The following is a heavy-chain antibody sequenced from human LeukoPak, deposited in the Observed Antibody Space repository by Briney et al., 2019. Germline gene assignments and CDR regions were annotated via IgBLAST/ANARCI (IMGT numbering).Heavy chain of an antibody. CDR1: GFTFSSYG. D-gene: IGHD3-9*01. V-gene: IGHV3-30*02. J-gene: IGHJ6*03. CDR2: IRYDGSNK. Sequence: GGSLRLSCAASGFTFSSYGMHWVRQAPGKGLEWVAFIRYDGSNKYYADSVKGRFTISRDNSKNTLYLQMNSLRAEDTAVYYCAKDGSDYDISMDVWGKGTTVTVSS. CDR3: AKDGSDYDISMDV.